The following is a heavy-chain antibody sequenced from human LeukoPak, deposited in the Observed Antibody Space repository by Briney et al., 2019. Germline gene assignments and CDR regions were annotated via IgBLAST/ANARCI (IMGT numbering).Heavy chain of an antibody. Sequence: ASVKVSCKASGGTFSDYAISWVRQAPGQGLEWMGGIIPIFGTANYAQQLQGRVTITTDESTSTAYMELSRLRSEDTAVYYCAKLTEWELLRYWGQGTLVTVSS. V-gene: IGHV1-69*05. CDR3: AKLTEWELLRY. CDR2: IIPIFGTA. D-gene: IGHD1-26*01. J-gene: IGHJ4*02. CDR1: GGTFSDYA.